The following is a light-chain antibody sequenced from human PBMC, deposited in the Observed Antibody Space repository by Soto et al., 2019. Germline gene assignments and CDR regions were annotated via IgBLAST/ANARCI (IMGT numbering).Light chain of an antibody. CDR2: LAS. CDR3: QQYNNWPPVT. V-gene: IGKV3D-15*01. Sequence: RVMTQSPATLSVSPGERDTISCRTSHSVSNHLAWYQQKPGQAPRLLIYLASTRAPGIPARFSGSGSGTEFTLTISSLQSEDFAVYYCQQYNNWPPVTLGQGTRLEIK. CDR1: HSVSNH. J-gene: IGKJ5*01.